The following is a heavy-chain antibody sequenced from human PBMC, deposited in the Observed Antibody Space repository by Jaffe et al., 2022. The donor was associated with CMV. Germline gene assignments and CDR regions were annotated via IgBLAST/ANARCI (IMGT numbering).Heavy chain of an antibody. V-gene: IGHV4-39*01. CDR1: GGSISSSSYY. D-gene: IGHD3-3*01. CDR2: IYYSGST. CDR3: ARHDVDDFWSGYYQLGIRSPGPGFEFDY. J-gene: IGHJ4*02. Sequence: QLQLQESGPGLVKPSETLSLTCTVSGGSISSSSYYWGWIRQPPGKGLEWIGSIYYSGSTYYNPSLKSRVTISVDTSKNQFSLKLSSVTAADTAVYYCARHDVDDFWSGYYQLGIRSPGPGFEFDYWGQGTLVTVSS.